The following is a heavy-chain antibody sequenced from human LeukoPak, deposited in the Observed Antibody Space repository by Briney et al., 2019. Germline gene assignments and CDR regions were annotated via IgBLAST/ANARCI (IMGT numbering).Heavy chain of an antibody. Sequence: GGSLRLSCAPSGFTFSSYAMGWVRQAPGKGLEWVSVISGSGGNRYYADSVKGRFTISRDNSKNTLYLQMNNLRAEDTAIYYCAKDRAAYNWEFDYWGQGTLVTVSS. D-gene: IGHD1-20*01. V-gene: IGHV3-23*01. CDR3: AKDRAAYNWEFDY. CDR1: GFTFSSYA. CDR2: ISGSGGNR. J-gene: IGHJ4*02.